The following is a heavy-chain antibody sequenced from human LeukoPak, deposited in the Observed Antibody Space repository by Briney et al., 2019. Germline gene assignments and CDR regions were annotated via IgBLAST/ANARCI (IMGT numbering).Heavy chain of an antibody. CDR1: GFTFSSYS. D-gene: IGHD3-10*01. V-gene: IGHV3-48*04. CDR3: ARVEGITMVRGNWFDP. CDR2: ISSSSSTI. J-gene: IGHJ5*02. Sequence: PGGSLRLSCAASGFTFSSYSMNWVRQAPGKGLEWVSYISSSSSTIYYADSVKGRFTISRDNAKNSLYLQMNSLRAEDTAVYYCARVEGITMVRGNWFDPWGQGTLVTVSS.